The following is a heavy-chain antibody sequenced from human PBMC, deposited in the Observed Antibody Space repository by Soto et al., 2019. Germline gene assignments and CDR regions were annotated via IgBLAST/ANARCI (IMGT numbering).Heavy chain of an antibody. D-gene: IGHD6-19*01. Sequence: PGGSLRLSCAASGFTFSSYAMHWVRQAPGKGLEWVAVISYDGSNKYYADSVKGRFTISRDNSKNTLYLQMNSLRAEDTAVYYCARDLYSSGFFDYWGQGTLVTVSS. CDR3: ARDLYSSGFFDY. J-gene: IGHJ4*02. CDR2: ISYDGSNK. V-gene: IGHV3-30-3*01. CDR1: GFTFSSYA.